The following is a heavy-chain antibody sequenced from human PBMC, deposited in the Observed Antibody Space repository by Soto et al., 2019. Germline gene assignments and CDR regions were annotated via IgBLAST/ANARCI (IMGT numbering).Heavy chain of an antibody. V-gene: IGHV1-3*01. J-gene: IGHJ6*02. CDR3: AGEYCSGGSCPIYYGMDV. CDR2: INAGNGNT. D-gene: IGHD2-15*01. Sequence: QVQLVQSGAEVXXPGASVKVSCKASGYTFTSYAMHWVRQAPGQRLEWMGWINAGNGNTKYSQKFQGRVTITRDTSASTAYMELSSLRSEDTAVYYCAGEYCSGGSCPIYYGMDVWGQGTTVTVSS. CDR1: GYTFTSYA.